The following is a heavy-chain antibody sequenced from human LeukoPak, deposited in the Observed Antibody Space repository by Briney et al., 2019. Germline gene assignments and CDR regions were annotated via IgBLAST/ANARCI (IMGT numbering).Heavy chain of an antibody. CDR1: RGSISGYS. J-gene: IGHJ5*02. V-gene: IGHV4-59*01. D-gene: IGHD4/OR15-4a*01. CDR3: VRGPYGASISKWFDP. CDR2: IHYSGDT. Sequence: SETLSLTCTVSRGSISGYSWSWIRQSPGGGLEWIDYIHYSGDTAYNPSLRSRVTLSVDTSKNQFSLQLRSVTTADTAVYYCVRGPYGASISKWFDPWGQGTQVIVSP.